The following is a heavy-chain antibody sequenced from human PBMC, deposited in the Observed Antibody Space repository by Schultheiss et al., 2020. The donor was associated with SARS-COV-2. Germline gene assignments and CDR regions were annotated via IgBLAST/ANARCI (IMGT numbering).Heavy chain of an antibody. CDR1: GVSVNGDTYY. J-gene: IGHJ4*02. D-gene: IGHD3-10*01. Sequence: SETLSLTCTVSGVSVNGDTYYWGWIRQHPGKGLEWIGHIYHHGSTYYNPSLKSRVTISVYRSKNQFSLELSSVTAADTAVYYCARGSYSFDSGLYSFDYWGQGTLVTGSS. CDR2: IYHHGST. V-gene: IGHV4-39*07. CDR3: ARGSYSFDSGLYSFDY.